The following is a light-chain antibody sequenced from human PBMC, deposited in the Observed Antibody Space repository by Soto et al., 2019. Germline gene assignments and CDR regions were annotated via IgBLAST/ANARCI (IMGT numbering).Light chain of an antibody. CDR2: GAS. CDR3: QHYGSSWT. Sequence: EIVLTQSPATLSLSPGERATLSCRASQSVSSYLAWYQQKAGQAPGLLIYGASNRATGIPDRFSGSGSGTDFILTISRLEPEDFAVYYCQHYGSSWTFGQGTKVDIK. J-gene: IGKJ1*01. V-gene: IGKV3-20*01. CDR1: QSVSSY.